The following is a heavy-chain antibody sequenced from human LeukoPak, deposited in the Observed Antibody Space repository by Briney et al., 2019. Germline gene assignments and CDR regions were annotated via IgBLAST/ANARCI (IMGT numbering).Heavy chain of an antibody. Sequence: PSQTLSLTCAVSGGSISSGGYCWSWIRQPPGKGLEWIGYIYHSGSTYYNPSLKSRVTISVDRSKNQFSLKLSSVTAADTAVYYCARRGKSDAFDIWGQGTMVTVSS. V-gene: IGHV4-30-2*01. D-gene: IGHD3-16*01. CDR3: ARRGKSDAFDI. CDR2: IYHSGST. J-gene: IGHJ3*02. CDR1: GGSISSGGYC.